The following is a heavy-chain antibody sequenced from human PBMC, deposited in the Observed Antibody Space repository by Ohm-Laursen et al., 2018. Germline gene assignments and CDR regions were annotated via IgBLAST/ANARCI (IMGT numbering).Heavy chain of an antibody. CDR1: GFTFSIYG. V-gene: IGHV3-23*01. CDR3: AKEAIVVVPAAIRGGFDG. Sequence: SLRLSCAASGFTFSIYGIHWVRQAPGKGLGWVSAISGSGGSTYYADSVKGRFTISRDNSKNTLYLQMNSLRAEDTAVYYCAKEAIVVVPAAIRGGFDGWGQGTLVTVSS. D-gene: IGHD2-2*01. CDR2: ISGSGGST. J-gene: IGHJ5*02.